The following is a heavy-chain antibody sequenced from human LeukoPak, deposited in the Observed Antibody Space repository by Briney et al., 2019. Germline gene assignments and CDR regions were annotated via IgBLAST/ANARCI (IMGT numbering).Heavy chain of an antibody. V-gene: IGHV4-39*01. D-gene: IGHD3-3*01. J-gene: IGHJ4*02. CDR2: IYYSGST. Sequence: SETLSLTCTVSGGSISSSSYYWGWIRQPPGKGLEWIGSIYYSGSTYYNPSPKSRVTISVDTSKNQFSLKLSSVTAADTAVYYCARLYYDFWSGYPDYWGQGTLVTVSS. CDR1: GGSISSSSYY. CDR3: ARLYYDFWSGYPDY.